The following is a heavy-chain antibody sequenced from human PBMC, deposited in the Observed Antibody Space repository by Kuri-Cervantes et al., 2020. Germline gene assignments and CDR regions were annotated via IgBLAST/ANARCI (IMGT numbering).Heavy chain of an antibody. CDR1: GGSISSSSYY. V-gene: IGHV4-39*01. CDR2: IYYSGST. D-gene: IGHD2-15*01. CDR3: ARGVVVAATAFDI. J-gene: IGHJ3*02. Sequence: SETLSLTCTVSGGSISSSSYYWGWIRQPPGKGLEWIGSIYYSGSTYYNPSLKSRVTISVDTSKNQFSLKLSSVTAADTAVYYCARGVVVAATAFDIWGQGTMVTVSS.